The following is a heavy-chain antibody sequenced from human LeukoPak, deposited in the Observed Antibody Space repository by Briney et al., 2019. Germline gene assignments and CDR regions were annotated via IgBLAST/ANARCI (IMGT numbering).Heavy chain of an antibody. CDR1: GFTFSGFA. CDR2: ISPHGSNK. CDR3: AKEIVVVPASVQPTYYYYGMDV. Sequence: GGSLRLSCAASGFTFSGFAMHWVRQTPGTGLEWVAVISPHGSNKYSADSVKGRFTISRDNSKNTLYLQMNSLRAEDTAVYYCAKEIVVVPASVQPTYYYYGMDVWGQGTTVTVSS. D-gene: IGHD2-2*01. J-gene: IGHJ6*02. V-gene: IGHV3-30-3*01.